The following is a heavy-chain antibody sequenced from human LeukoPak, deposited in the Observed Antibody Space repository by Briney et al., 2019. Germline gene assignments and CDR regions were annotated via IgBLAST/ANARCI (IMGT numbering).Heavy chain of an antibody. J-gene: IGHJ3*02. CDR1: GYTFTSYA. CDR3: ARTPWWELLGAFDI. Sequence: ASVKVSCKASGYTFTSYAMNWVRQAPGQGLEWMGWINTNTGNPTYAQGFTGRFVFSSDTSVSTAYLQISSLKAEDTAVYYCARTPWWELLGAFDIWGQGTMVTVSS. V-gene: IGHV7-4-1*02. CDR2: INTNTGNP. D-gene: IGHD1-26*01.